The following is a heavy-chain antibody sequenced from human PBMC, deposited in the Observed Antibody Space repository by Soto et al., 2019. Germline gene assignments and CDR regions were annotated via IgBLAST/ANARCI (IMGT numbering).Heavy chain of an antibody. D-gene: IGHD6-19*01. Sequence: EVQLLESGGGLAQPGGSLRLSCAASGFTLSSYSMHWVRQAPGKGLEWVSYISGSGGTIYYADSVKGRFTISRDNAKNSLSVQMNSLRDEDTAVYFCARETGLRSSGWSYYFDFWGQGTLVTVSS. CDR2: ISGSGGTI. V-gene: IGHV3-48*02. CDR1: GFTLSSYS. CDR3: ARETGLRSSGWSYYFDF. J-gene: IGHJ4*02.